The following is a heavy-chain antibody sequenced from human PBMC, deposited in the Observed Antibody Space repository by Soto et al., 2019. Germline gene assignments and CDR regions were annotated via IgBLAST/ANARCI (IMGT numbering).Heavy chain of an antibody. J-gene: IGHJ4*01. CDR2: TNTDGSST. Sequence: EVQLVESGGGLVQPGGSLRLSCAASGFTFSTYWMHWVRQAPGKGLVWVSRTNTDGSSTTYADSVEGRFTISRDNAKNTLYLQMNSLRAEDTAVYYCARGTRVIPAESDFDYWGHGTLVTVSS. D-gene: IGHD2-2*01. CDR1: GFTFSTYW. V-gene: IGHV3-74*01. CDR3: ARGTRVIPAESDFDY.